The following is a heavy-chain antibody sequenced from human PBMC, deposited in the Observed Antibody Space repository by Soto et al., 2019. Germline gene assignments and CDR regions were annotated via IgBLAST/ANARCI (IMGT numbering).Heavy chain of an antibody. CDR3: ARGYGKVDY. CDR2: IYYSGST. J-gene: IGHJ4*02. V-gene: IGHV4-59*01. Sequence: SETLSLTCTVSGGSISSYYWSWIRQPPGKGLEWIGYIYYSGSTNYNPSLKSRVTISVDTSKNQFSLKLSSVTAADTAVYYCARGYGKVDYWGQGTLV. CDR1: GGSISSYY. D-gene: IGHD3-10*01.